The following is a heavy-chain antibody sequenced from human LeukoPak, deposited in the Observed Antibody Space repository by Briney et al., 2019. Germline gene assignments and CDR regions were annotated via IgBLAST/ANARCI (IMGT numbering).Heavy chain of an antibody. Sequence: ALMEVSCNASGYTINSYYIHWVRNAPGQGLELMGWIIAYNGNTNYAQKVQGRVTMTTDTSTNTAYMELRSLRSNDTAVYYCARIYYDSSGYSPYDYWGQGTLVTVSS. CDR2: IIAYNGNT. V-gene: IGHV1-18*04. D-gene: IGHD3-22*01. J-gene: IGHJ4*02. CDR1: GYTINSYY. CDR3: ARIYYDSSGYSPYDY.